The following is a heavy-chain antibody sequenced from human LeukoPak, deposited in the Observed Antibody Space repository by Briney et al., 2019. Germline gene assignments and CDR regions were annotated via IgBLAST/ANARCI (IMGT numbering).Heavy chain of an antibody. CDR1: GFIFDVYA. J-gene: IGHJ5*02. Sequence: GRSLRLSCAASGFIFDVYAMHWVRQAPGKGLEWVSGVSWNSGNIGYADSVKGRFTISRDNAKNSLYLQMNSLRAEDTALYYCTKDKPPRSSGWYGWFHPWGQGTLVTVSS. CDR3: TKDKPPRSSGWYGWFHP. CDR2: VSWNSGNI. V-gene: IGHV3-9*01. D-gene: IGHD6-19*01.